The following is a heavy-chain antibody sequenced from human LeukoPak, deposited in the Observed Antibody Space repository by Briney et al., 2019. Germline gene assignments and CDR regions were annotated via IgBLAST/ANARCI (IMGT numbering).Heavy chain of an antibody. CDR2: ISNDGSNK. D-gene: IGHD3-16*01. V-gene: IGHV3-30*03. CDR3: SGGNWFDP. J-gene: IGHJ5*02. CDR1: GVSLTSYG. Sequence: GRSLRLSCVASGVSLTSYGMHWARQAPGKGLEWVAVISNDGSNKYYADSVKGRFTISRDNSKNTLYLQMNSLRAEDTAVYYCSGGNWFDPWGQGTLVTVSS.